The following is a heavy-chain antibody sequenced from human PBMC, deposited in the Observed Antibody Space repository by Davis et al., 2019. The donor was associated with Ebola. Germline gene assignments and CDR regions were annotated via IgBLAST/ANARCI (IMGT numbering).Heavy chain of an antibody. Sequence: GESLKISCAASGFTFSGSAMHWVRQAPGKGLEWVGRIRSKANSYATAYAASVKGRFTISRDDSKNTAYLQMNSLKTEDTAVYYCTVTTTHDDYWGQGTLVTVSS. J-gene: IGHJ4*02. V-gene: IGHV3-73*01. CDR2: IRSKANSYAT. CDR3: TVTTTHDDY. CDR1: GFTFSGSA. D-gene: IGHD4-11*01.